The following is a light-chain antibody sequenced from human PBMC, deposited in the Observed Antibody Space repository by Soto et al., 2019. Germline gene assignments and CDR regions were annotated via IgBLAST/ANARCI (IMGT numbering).Light chain of an antibody. V-gene: IGKV4-1*01. Sequence: DIVMTQSPDSLAVSLGARATINCKSSQSVLYSSNNKNYLAWYQQKPGQPPKLLIYWASTRDSGVPDRFSGSGSGTEFTLTISSLQAEDVAFYYCQQYYITPRTFGQGTRLEIK. J-gene: IGKJ5*01. CDR2: WAS. CDR1: QSVLYSSNNKNY. CDR3: QQYYITPRT.